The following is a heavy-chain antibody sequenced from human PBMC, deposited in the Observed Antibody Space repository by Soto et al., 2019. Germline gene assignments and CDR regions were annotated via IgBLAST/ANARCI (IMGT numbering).Heavy chain of an antibody. CDR2: IIPILGIA. J-gene: IGHJ4*02. Sequence: QVQLVQSGAEVKKPGSSVKVSCKPSGGTFSSYTISWVRQAPGQGLEWMGRIIPILGIANYAQKCQGRVTITANQSTSTAYMEVGSLSSEDTAVYYCAGGEGGWGQGTLVTVSS. CDR1: GGTFSSYT. CDR3: AGGEGG. D-gene: IGHD1-26*01. V-gene: IGHV1-69*02.